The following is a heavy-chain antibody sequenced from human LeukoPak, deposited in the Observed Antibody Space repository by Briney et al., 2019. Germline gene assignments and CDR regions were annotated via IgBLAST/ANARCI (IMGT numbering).Heavy chain of an antibody. D-gene: IGHD3-10*01. CDR3: AREFGELSPYFDY. CDR2: IYHSGST. Sequence: SETLSLTCAVSGYSISSGYYWGWIRQPPGKGLGWIESIYHSGSTYYNPSLKSRVTISVDTSKNQFSLKLSSVTAADTAVYYCAREFGELSPYFDYWGQGALVTVSS. CDR1: GYSISSGYY. V-gene: IGHV4-38-2*02. J-gene: IGHJ4*02.